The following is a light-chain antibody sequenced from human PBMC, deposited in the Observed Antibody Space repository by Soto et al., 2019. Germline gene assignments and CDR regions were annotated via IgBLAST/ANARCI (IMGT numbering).Light chain of an antibody. Sequence: EIVLTQSPGTLSVSPGERATLSCRASQNVDSNYLAWYQQKPGQTPRLLIYDASHRTAGIPARFSGSGSGTDFTLTINSLAPEDFAIYYCHQRQSWPRTFGQGTKVDNK. V-gene: IGKV3-11*01. CDR2: DAS. J-gene: IGKJ1*01. CDR3: HQRQSWPRT. CDR1: QNVDSNY.